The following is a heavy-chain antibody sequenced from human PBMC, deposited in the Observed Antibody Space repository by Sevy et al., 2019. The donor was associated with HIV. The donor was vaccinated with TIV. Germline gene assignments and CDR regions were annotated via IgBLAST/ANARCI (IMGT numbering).Heavy chain of an antibody. J-gene: IGHJ3*02. CDR1: GFTFSDYY. D-gene: IGHD1-26*01. CDR3: ARGMDRALSDAFDI. Sequence: GGSLRLSCAASGFTFSDYYMSWIRQAPGKGLEWVSYISSSGSTIYYADSVKSRFTISRDNAKNSLYLQLNSLRSEETAVYYCARGMDRALSDAFDIWGQETMVTDSS. CDR2: ISSSGSTI. V-gene: IGHV3-11*01.